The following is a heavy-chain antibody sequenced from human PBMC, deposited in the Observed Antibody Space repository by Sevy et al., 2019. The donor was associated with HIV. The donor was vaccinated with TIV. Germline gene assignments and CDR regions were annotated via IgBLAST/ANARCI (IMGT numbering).Heavy chain of an antibody. V-gene: IGHV3-15*07. Sequence: GGSLRLSCAASGFTFSNAWMNWVRQAPGKGLEWVGRIKSKTDGGTTDYAAPVKGRFTISRDDSKNTLYLQMNSLKTADTAVYYSTTDGGGYNYGYSFDYWGQGTLVTLSS. CDR2: IKSKTDGGTT. J-gene: IGHJ4*02. CDR1: GFTFSNAW. CDR3: TTDGGGYNYGYSFDY. D-gene: IGHD5-18*01.